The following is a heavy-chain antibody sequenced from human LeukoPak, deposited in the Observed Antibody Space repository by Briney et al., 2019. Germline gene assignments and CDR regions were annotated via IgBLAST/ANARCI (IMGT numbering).Heavy chain of an antibody. Sequence: GGSLRLSCAASGFIVSSNYMSWVRQAPGKGLEWVSVMYGGGPTYYADSVKGRFTISRDNSNDTLYLKMNSLRAEDTALYYCARVSSDWYPAFDIWGQGTMVIVSS. D-gene: IGHD6-19*01. CDR1: GFIVSSNY. CDR3: ARVSSDWYPAFDI. CDR2: MYGGGPT. J-gene: IGHJ3*02. V-gene: IGHV3-53*01.